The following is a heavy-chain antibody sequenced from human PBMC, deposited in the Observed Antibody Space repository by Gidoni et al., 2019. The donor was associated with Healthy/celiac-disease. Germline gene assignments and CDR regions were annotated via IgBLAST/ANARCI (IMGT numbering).Heavy chain of an antibody. J-gene: IGHJ2*01. Sequence: QVQLQQWGAGLLKPSETLSLTCAVCGGSFRGYYWSWIRQPPGKVLEWFGEINYSGSTNYNPSLKSRVTISVDKSKNQCSRTLSSVTAADTAVYYCARVGGRYDISRGLRSYWYFDLWGRGTLVTVSS. CDR3: ARVGGRYDISRGLRSYWYFDL. V-gene: IGHV4-34*01. CDR2: INYSGST. CDR1: GGSFRGYY. D-gene: IGHD3-9*01.